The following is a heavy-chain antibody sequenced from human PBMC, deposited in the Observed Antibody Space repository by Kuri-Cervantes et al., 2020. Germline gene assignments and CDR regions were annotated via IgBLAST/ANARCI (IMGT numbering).Heavy chain of an antibody. CDR1: GFTFSSYG. D-gene: IGHD3-10*01. CDR3: ARDGDDDVNYINWLDP. Sequence: GGSLRLSCAASGFTFSSYGMHWVRQAPGKGLEWVAVISYNGNNKYYADSVKGRFTISRDNSKNTVNLQMHSLRIEDTAVYYCARDGDDDVNYINWLDPWGQGTLVTVSS. V-gene: IGHV3-30*19. CDR2: ISYNGNNK. J-gene: IGHJ5*02.